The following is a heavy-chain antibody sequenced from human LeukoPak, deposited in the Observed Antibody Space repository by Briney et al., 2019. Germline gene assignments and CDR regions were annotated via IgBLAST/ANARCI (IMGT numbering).Heavy chain of an antibody. Sequence: TGGSLRLSCAASGFTFRSYSMNWVRQAPGKGLEWVSSISSSSSYIYYADSVKGRFTISRDNAKNSLYLQMNSLRAEDTAVHYCASPYSGYDYSYYYYGMDVWGQGTTVTVSS. CDR3: ASPYSGYDYSYYYYGMDV. CDR2: ISSSSSYI. V-gene: IGHV3-21*01. D-gene: IGHD5-12*01. CDR1: GFTFRSYS. J-gene: IGHJ6*02.